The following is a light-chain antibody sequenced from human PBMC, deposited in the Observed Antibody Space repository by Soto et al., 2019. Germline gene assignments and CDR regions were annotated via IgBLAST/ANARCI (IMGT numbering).Light chain of an antibody. Sequence: QSALTQPRSVSGSPGQSVTISCTGTSSDVGVYNYVSWYQQYPGKAPKIMIYDVSKRPSGVPDRFSGSKSDNTASLTISGLQAEDEADYYCCSYAGSYNLGVFGGGTKVTVL. V-gene: IGLV2-11*01. J-gene: IGLJ3*02. CDR1: SSDVGVYNY. CDR3: CSYAGSYNLGV. CDR2: DVS.